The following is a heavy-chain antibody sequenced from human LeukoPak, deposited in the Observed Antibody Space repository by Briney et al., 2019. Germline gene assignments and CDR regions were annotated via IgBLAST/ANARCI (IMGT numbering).Heavy chain of an antibody. D-gene: IGHD2-2*01. J-gene: IGHJ4*02. Sequence: PSETLSLTCTVSGYSISSGYYWGWIRQPPGKGLEWIGSIYHSGSTYYNPSLKSRATISVDTSKNQFSLKLSSVTAADTAVYYCARDPLYCSSTSCYLPFDYWGQGTLVTVSS. CDR2: IYHSGST. CDR1: GYSISSGYY. CDR3: ARDPLYCSSTSCYLPFDY. V-gene: IGHV4-38-2*02.